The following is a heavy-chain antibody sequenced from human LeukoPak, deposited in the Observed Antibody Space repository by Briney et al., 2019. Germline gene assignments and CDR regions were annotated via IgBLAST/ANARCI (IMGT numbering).Heavy chain of an antibody. CDR2: ISAYNGYT. CDR3: ARPDYGDSHSDF. D-gene: IGHD4-17*01. CDR1: GYTFISYG. J-gene: IGHJ4*02. V-gene: IGHV1-18*01. Sequence: ASVTVSCKASGYTFISYGISWVRQAPGQGLEWMGWISAYNGYTNYAQKFQGRVTMTTDTSTSTAYMELRSLRSDDTAVYYCARPDYGDSHSDFWGQGTLVTVSS.